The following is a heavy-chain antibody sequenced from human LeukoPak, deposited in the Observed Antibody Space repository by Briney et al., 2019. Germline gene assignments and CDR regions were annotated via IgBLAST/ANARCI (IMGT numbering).Heavy chain of an antibody. Sequence: GGSLRLSCAASGFTFSSYSMNWVRQAPGKGLEWVSSISSSSSYIYYADSAKGRFTISRDNAKNSLYLQMNSLRAEDTAVYYCARENTVTTWGDAFDIWGQGTMVTVSS. V-gene: IGHV3-21*01. CDR1: GFTFSSYS. CDR3: ARENTVTTWGDAFDI. J-gene: IGHJ3*02. D-gene: IGHD4-17*01. CDR2: ISSSSSYI.